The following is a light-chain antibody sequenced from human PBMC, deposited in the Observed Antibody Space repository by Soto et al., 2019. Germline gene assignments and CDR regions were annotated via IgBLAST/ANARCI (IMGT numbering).Light chain of an antibody. CDR2: QVS. Sequence: DVVMTQSPLSLPVTLGQPASISCRSSQGLLHSNGDTFLSWFQQRPGQSPRRLIYQVSNRNSGVPDRFSGSGSGTDFTLTISRLEAEDVGIYYCMQGTHWPYTFGQGTKLEI. J-gene: IGKJ2*01. CDR1: QGLLHSNGDTF. V-gene: IGKV2-30*02. CDR3: MQGTHWPYT.